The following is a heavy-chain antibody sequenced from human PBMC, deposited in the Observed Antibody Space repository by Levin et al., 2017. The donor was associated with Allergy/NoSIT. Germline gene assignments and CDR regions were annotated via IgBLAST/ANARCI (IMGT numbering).Heavy chain of an antibody. CDR3: ARVIWFGSAFDV. CDR1: GSSIRGGSYY. CDR2: IYTSGST. Sequence: QTLSLTCTVSGSSIRGGSYYWSWIRQSAGKGLEWIGRIYTSGSTNYNPSLKSRVTISLDTSKNQFSLRLSSVTAADTAVYYCARVIWFGSAFDVWGQGTMVTVSS. J-gene: IGHJ3*01. V-gene: IGHV4-61*02. D-gene: IGHD3-10*01.